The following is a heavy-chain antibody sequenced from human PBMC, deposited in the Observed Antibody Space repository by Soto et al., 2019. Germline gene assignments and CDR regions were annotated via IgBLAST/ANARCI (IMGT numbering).Heavy chain of an antibody. Sequence: QVQLVQSGAEVKKPGASVKVSRKASGYTFTSYGISWVRQAPGQGLEWMGWISAYNGNTNYAQKLQGRVTMTTDTSTSTAYMELRSLRSDDTAVYYCARAYYNWNDGHYYYGMDVWGQGTTVTVSS. CDR2: ISAYNGNT. V-gene: IGHV1-18*01. CDR3: ARAYYNWNDGHYYYGMDV. J-gene: IGHJ6*02. CDR1: GYTFTSYG. D-gene: IGHD1-20*01.